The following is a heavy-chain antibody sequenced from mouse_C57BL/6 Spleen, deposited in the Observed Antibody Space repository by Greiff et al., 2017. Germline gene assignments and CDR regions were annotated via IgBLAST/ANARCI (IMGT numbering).Heavy chain of an antibody. CDR1: GYTFTSYW. Sequence: VQLQQPGAELVKPGASVKLSCKASGYTFTSYWMHWVKQRPGQGLEWIGMIHPNSGSTNYNEKFKSKATLTVDKSSSTAYMQLSSLTSEDSAVYYCARAYYGNRDVRYYFDYWGQGTTLTVSS. CDR3: ARAYYGNRDVRYYFDY. J-gene: IGHJ2*01. CDR2: IHPNSGST. D-gene: IGHD1-1*01. V-gene: IGHV1-64*01.